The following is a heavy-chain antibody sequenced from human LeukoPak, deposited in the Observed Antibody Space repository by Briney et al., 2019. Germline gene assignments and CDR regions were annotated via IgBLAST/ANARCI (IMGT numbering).Heavy chain of an antibody. V-gene: IGHV3-30-3*01. Sequence: GGSLRLSCAASGLTFSSYAMHWVRQAPGKGLEWVAVISYDGSNKYYADSVKGRFTISRDNSKNTLYLQMNSLRAEDTAVYYCARYYYDSSGYYYFDYWGQGTLVTVSS. CDR2: ISYDGSNK. CDR1: GLTFSSYA. D-gene: IGHD3-22*01. CDR3: ARYYYDSSGYYYFDY. J-gene: IGHJ4*02.